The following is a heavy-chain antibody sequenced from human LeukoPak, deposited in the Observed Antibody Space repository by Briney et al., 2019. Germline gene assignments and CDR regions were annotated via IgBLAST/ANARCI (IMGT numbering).Heavy chain of an antibody. CDR3: ASLGPRSGYYYMDV. V-gene: IGHV1-69*05. CDR2: IIPIFGTA. J-gene: IGHJ6*03. Sequence: SVKVSCKASGGTFSSYAISWVRQAPGQGLEWTGGIIPIFGTANYAQKFQGRVTITTDESTSTAYMELSSLRSEDTAVYYCASLGPRSGYYYMDVWGKGTTVTVSS. D-gene: IGHD3-16*01. CDR1: GGTFSSYA.